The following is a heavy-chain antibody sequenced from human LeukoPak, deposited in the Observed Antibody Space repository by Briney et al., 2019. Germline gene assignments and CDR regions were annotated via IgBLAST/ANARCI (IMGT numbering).Heavy chain of an antibody. CDR1: GGSISSYY. J-gene: IGHJ3*02. Sequence: SETLSPTCPVSGGSISSYYWSWIRQPPGKGLGGIGYIYYSGSTNYNPSLKSRVTISVDTSKNQFSLMLSSVTAADTAVYYCAKPVAGTRNAFDIWGQGTMVTVSS. CDR3: AKPVAGTRNAFDI. V-gene: IGHV4-59*08. CDR2: IYYSGST. D-gene: IGHD6-19*01.